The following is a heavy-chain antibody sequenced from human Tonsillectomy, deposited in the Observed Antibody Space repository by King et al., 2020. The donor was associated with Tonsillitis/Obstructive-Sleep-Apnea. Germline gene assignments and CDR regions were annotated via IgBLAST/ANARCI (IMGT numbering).Heavy chain of an antibody. CDR3: ARRGGSSGPYNWFDP. V-gene: IGHV4-34*01. Sequence: VQLQQWGAGLLKPSETLSLTCAVYGGSFSGYYWSWIRQPPGKGLEWIGEINHSGSTNYNPSLKSRVTISVDTSKNQFSLKLSSVTAADTAVYYCARRGGSSGPYNWFDPWGQGTLVTVSS. J-gene: IGHJ5*02. CDR1: GGSFSGYY. CDR2: INHSGST. D-gene: IGHD3-22*01.